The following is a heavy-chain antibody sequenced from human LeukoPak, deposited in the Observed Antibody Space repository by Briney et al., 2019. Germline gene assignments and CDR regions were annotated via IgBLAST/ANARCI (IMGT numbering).Heavy chain of an antibody. D-gene: IGHD2-2*01. Sequence: KTSETLSLTCTVSGYSISSGYYWGWIRQPPGKGLEWIGSIYYSGSTYYNPSLKSRVTISVDASKNQFSLKLSSVTAADTAVYYCARGHIVVVPAADNWFDPWGQGTLVTVSS. J-gene: IGHJ5*02. V-gene: IGHV4-38-2*02. CDR1: GYSISSGYY. CDR3: ARGHIVVVPAADNWFDP. CDR2: IYYSGST.